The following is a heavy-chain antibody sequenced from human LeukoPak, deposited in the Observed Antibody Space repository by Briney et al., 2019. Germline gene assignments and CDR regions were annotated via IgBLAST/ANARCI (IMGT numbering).Heavy chain of an antibody. CDR3: AKDHIPAAIRSFGPTGDFDL. CDR1: GFTFSSYA. CDR2: ISGSGGST. D-gene: IGHD2-2*01. J-gene: IGHJ2*01. V-gene: IGHV3-23*01. Sequence: GGSLRLSCAASGFTFSSYAMSWVRQAPGKGLEWVSAISGSGGSTYYADSVKGRFTISRDNSKNTLYLQVNSLRAEDTAVYYCAKDHIPAAIRSFGPTGDFDLWGRGTLVTVSS.